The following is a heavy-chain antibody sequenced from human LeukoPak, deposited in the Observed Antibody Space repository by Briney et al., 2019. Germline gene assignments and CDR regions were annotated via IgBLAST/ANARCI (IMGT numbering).Heavy chain of an antibody. J-gene: IGHJ4*02. CDR2: INPNSGGT. D-gene: IGHD3-10*01. Sequence: GASVKVSYTASGYTFTGYFMHWVRQSPGQGLEWMGWINPNSGGTNYAQKFQGRVTMTRDTSSSTAYLELSRLRSDDTAVYYCAKEEGSYSDFWGQGTLVTVSS. CDR1: GYTFTGYF. V-gene: IGHV1-2*02. CDR3: AKEEGSYSDF.